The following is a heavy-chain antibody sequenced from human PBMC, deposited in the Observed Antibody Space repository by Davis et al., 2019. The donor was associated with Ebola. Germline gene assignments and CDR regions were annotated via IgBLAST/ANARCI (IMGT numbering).Heavy chain of an antibody. CDR3: ATSMTTVYSWDY. J-gene: IGHJ4*02. CDR1: GYTLTELS. D-gene: IGHD4-17*01. V-gene: IGHV1-24*01. CDR2: FDPEDGET. Sequence: ASVKVSCKVSGYTLTELSMHWVRQAPGKGLEWMGGFDPEDGETIYAQKFQGRVTMTEDTSTDTAYMELSSLRSEDTAVYYCATSMTTVYSWDYWGQGTLVTVSS.